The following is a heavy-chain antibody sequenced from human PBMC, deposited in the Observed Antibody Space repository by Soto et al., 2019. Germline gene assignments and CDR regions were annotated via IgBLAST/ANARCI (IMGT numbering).Heavy chain of an antibody. CDR2: IYYSGST. CDR3: ARDRLERSPYHYNYGVDV. D-gene: IGHD1-1*01. Sequence: SETLSLTCTVSGGSISSSSYYWGWIRQPPGKGLEWIGSIYYSGSTYYNPSLKSRVTISIDKSKNQFSLKLNSATAADTAVYFCARDRLERSPYHYNYGVDVWGQGTSVTVSS. CDR1: GGSISSSSYY. V-gene: IGHV4-39*07. J-gene: IGHJ6*02.